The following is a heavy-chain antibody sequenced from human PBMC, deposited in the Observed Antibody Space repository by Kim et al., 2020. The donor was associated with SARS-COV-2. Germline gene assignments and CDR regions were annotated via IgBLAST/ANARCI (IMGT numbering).Heavy chain of an antibody. CDR3: ARGGYSSGWPRGNYYGMDV. V-gene: IGHV4-39*07. D-gene: IGHD6-19*01. Sequence: SETLSLTCTVSGGSISSSSYYWGWIRQPPGKGLEWIGSIYYSGSTYYNPSLKSRVTISVDTSKNQFSLKLSSVTAADTAVYYCARGGYSSGWPRGNYYGMDVWGQGTTVTVSS. CDR2: IYYSGST. J-gene: IGHJ6*02. CDR1: GGSISSSSYY.